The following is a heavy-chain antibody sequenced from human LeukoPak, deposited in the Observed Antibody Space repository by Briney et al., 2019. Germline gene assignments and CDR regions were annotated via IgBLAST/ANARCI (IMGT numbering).Heavy chain of an antibody. CDR3: ARDTIAAAGTDY. CDR1: RFTFSSYA. D-gene: IGHD6-13*01. J-gene: IGHJ4*02. Sequence: PGGSLRLSCAASRFTFSSYAMHWVRQAPGKGLEWVAVISYDGSNKYYADSVKGRFTISRDNSKNTLYLQMNSLRAEDTAVYYCARDTIAAAGTDYWGQGTLVTVSS. CDR2: ISYDGSNK. V-gene: IGHV3-30*04.